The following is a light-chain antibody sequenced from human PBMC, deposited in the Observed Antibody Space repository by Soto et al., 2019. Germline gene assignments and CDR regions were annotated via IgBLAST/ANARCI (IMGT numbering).Light chain of an antibody. V-gene: IGKV3-20*01. Sequence: EIILTQSPDTLSLSPGERATLSCRASQSVSSYLAWYQQRSGQAPRLLIYGASSRATGIPDRFSGSGSGTDFTLTISRLEPEDFAVYYCQQYGSSPRTFGQGTKVDIK. CDR1: QSVSSY. CDR2: GAS. CDR3: QQYGSSPRT. J-gene: IGKJ1*01.